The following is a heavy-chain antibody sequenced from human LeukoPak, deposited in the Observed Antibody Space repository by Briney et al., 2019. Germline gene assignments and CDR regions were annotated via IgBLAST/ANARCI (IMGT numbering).Heavy chain of an antibody. CDR3: ARAGGRWYFDL. CDR1: GGSINNGGYY. Sequence: SQTLSLTCTVSGGSINNGGYYWSWIRQHPGKGLEWIGYIYYSGSSYYNPSLRSRVTISVDTSKNQFSLKLSSVTAADTAVYYCARAGGRWYFDLWGRGTLVTVSS. CDR2: IYYSGSS. D-gene: IGHD4-23*01. V-gene: IGHV4-31*03. J-gene: IGHJ2*01.